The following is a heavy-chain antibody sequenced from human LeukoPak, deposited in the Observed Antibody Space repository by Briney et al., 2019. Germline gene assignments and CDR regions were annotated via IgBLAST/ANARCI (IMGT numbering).Heavy chain of an antibody. CDR3: ALRGIAVASY. V-gene: IGHV3-9*01. CDR1: GYTIDDYA. CDR2: ISWNSGSI. Sequence: GRSLRLSCAASGYTIDDYAIHWVRQAPGKGLEWVSGISWNSGSIGYADSVKGRFTISRDNAKNSLYLQMNSLRAEDTAVYYCALRGIAVASYWGQGTLVTVSS. D-gene: IGHD6-19*01. J-gene: IGHJ4*02.